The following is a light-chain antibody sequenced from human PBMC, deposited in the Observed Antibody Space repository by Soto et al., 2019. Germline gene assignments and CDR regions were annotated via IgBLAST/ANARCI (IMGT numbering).Light chain of an antibody. J-gene: IGKJ4*01. CDR3: QQANSFPLP. CDR1: QGITNW. Sequence: DIQMTQSPSSVSASVGDRVTITCRASQGITNWLAWYQQKPGKAPKLLIYAASGLPSGVPSRLRDRGSGTDFTLTISSLQPEDFATYYCQQANSFPLPFGGGTKVEIK. CDR2: AAS. V-gene: IGKV1-12*01.